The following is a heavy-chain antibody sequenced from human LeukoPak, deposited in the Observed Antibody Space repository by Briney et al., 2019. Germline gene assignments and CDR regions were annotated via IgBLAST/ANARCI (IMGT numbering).Heavy chain of an antibody. CDR2: INPNSGDT. V-gene: IGHV1-2*02. Sequence: ASVKVSCKASGYTFTGYYIHWVRQAPGQGLEWMGRINPNSGDTNYAQTFQGRVTMTRDTSISTAYIQLSRLRSDDTAVYFCATDYHFPLWGQGTLVSVSS. CDR3: ATDYHFPL. J-gene: IGHJ4*02. D-gene: IGHD2-2*01. CDR1: GYTFTGYY.